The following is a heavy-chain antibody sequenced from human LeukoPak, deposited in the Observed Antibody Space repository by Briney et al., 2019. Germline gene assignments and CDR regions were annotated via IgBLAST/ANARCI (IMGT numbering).Heavy chain of an antibody. V-gene: IGHV3-23*01. Sequence: GGSLRLSCAASGFTFDDYAMHWVRQAPGKGLEWVSAISGSGGSTYYADSVKGRFTISRDNSKNTLYLQMNSLRAEDTAVYYCAKTPTVVPAATRLDYWGQGTLVTVSS. CDR3: AKTPTVVPAATRLDY. J-gene: IGHJ4*02. CDR1: GFTFDDYA. CDR2: ISGSGGST. D-gene: IGHD2-2*01.